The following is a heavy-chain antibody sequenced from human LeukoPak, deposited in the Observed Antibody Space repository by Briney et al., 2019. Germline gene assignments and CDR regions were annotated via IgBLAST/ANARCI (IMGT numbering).Heavy chain of an antibody. CDR1: GFTFSDYG. Sequence: GGSLRLSCAASGFTFSDYGMSWVRQAPGKGLEWVANIKHDGTDKYYVDSVKGRFTISRDNAKNSLFLQMNSLRAEDTAVYYCARPRPGWSSVMPYFDYWGQGTLVTVSS. J-gene: IGHJ4*02. CDR3: ARPRPGWSSVMPYFDY. D-gene: IGHD3-16*01. CDR2: IKHDGTDK. V-gene: IGHV3-7*01.